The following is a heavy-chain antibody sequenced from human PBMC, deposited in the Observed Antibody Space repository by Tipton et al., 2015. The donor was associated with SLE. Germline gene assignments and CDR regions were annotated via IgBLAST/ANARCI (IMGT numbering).Heavy chain of an antibody. J-gene: IGHJ4*02. Sequence: LRLSCAASGFSVSSNYITWVRQAPGKGLEWVSIIHVGGNADYADSVKGRFTISRDTSKNSVYLHMQSLRPDDTAVYFCARDSSNWYIFDYWGPGILVTVSS. V-gene: IGHV3-66*02. D-gene: IGHD6-13*01. CDR3: ARDSSNWYIFDY. CDR1: GFSVSSNY. CDR2: IHVGGNA.